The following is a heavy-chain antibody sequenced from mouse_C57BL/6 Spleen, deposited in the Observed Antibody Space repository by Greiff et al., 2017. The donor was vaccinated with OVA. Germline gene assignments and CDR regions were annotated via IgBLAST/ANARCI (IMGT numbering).Heavy chain of an antibody. CDR1: GYTFTTSK. D-gene: IGHD1-1*01. Sequence: EVQLQQSGPELVKPGASVKMSCKASGYTFTTSKMPWGKQGHGRGLKWIGNINPNNGGTTSNQKLKGKATLTVNKSSSTAYMELRSLTSEDSAVYYCAREGTTDWFAYWGQGTLVTVSA. CDR2: INPNNGGT. CDR3: AREGTTDWFAY. J-gene: IGHJ3*01. V-gene: IGHV1-22*01.